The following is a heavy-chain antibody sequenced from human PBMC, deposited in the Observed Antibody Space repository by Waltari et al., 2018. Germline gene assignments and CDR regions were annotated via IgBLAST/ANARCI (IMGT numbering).Heavy chain of an antibody. J-gene: IGHJ5*02. CDR1: AGNFSSYA. CDR2: IIPIFGTA. CDR3: ARGGPLRFSNWFDP. V-gene: IGHV1-69*12. D-gene: IGHD3-3*01. Sequence: QVQLVQSGAEVKKPGSSVKVSCKASAGNFSSYAISWLRQAPGQGLEWMGGIIPIFGTANYAQKFQGRVTITADESTSTAYMELSSLRSEDTAVYYCARGGPLRFSNWFDPWGQGTLVTVSS.